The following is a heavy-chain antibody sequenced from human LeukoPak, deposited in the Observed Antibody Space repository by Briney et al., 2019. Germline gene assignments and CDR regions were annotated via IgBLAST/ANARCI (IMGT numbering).Heavy chain of an antibody. J-gene: IGHJ4*02. CDR1: GFTVSSNY. CDR2: IYSGGST. V-gene: IGHV3-53*01. D-gene: IGHD3-3*01. Sequence: GGSLRLSCAASGFTVSSNYMSWVRQAPGKGLEWVSVIYSGGSTYYADSVKGRFTISRDNSKNTLYLQMNSLRAEDTAVYYCAKVADDFWSGYSYYFDYWGQGTLVTVSS. CDR3: AKVADDFWSGYSYYFDY.